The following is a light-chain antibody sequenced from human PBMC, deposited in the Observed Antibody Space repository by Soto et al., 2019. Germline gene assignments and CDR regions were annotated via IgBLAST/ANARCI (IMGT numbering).Light chain of an antibody. J-gene: IGKJ3*01. CDR1: QSISSW. V-gene: IGKV1-5*03. Sequence: DIQMTQSPSTLSASVGDRVTITCRASQSISSWLAWYQQKPGKAPKLLIYKASSLESGVPSRFSGSGSGTEFTLTISSLQPDDFATYYCQKYNSYFPFTFGPGTKVDIK. CDR2: KAS. CDR3: QKYNSYFPFT.